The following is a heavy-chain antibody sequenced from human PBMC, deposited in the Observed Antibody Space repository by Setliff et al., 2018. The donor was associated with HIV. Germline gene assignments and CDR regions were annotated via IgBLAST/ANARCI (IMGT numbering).Heavy chain of an antibody. CDR2: SGSGGNT. J-gene: IGHJ6*02. D-gene: IGHD3-10*01. CDR3: ARSVIGYYYYGMDV. V-gene: IGHV3-23*01. CDR1: RSTFSSDA. Sequence: GGSLRLSCAASRSTFSSDAMSWVRQAPGKGLVWVASSGSGGNTYYADSVKGRFTISRDNSKNTLYLQMNSLRAEDTAVYYCARSVIGYYYYGMDVWGQGTLVTVSS.